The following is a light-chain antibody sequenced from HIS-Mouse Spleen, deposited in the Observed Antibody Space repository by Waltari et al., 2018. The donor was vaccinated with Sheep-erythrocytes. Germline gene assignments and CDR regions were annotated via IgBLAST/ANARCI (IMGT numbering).Light chain of an antibody. J-gene: IGLJ3*02. V-gene: IGLV2-23*01. CDR1: SSDVGSYNL. Sequence: QSALTQPASVSGSPGQSITISYTGTSSDVGSYNLVSWYQQHPGKAPKLMIYEGRKRPSGVSNRFAGAKSGNTASLTISGLQAEDEADYYCCSYAGSSTPWVFGGGTKLTVL. CDR2: EGR. CDR3: CSYAGSSTPWV.